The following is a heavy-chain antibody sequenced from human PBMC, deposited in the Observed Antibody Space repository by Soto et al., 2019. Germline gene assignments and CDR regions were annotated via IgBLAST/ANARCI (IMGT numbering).Heavy chain of an antibody. J-gene: IGHJ6*02. CDR1: GFTFSSYA. Sequence: QVQLVESGGGVVQPGRSLRLSCAASGFTFSSYAMHWVRQAPGKGLEWVAVISYDGSNKYYADSVKGRFTISRDNSQNTLYLQMNRLRAEDTAVYYCARDPNLEWLFGYYYYGMDVWGQGTTVTVSS. CDR2: ISYDGSNK. V-gene: IGHV3-30-3*01. CDR3: ARDPNLEWLFGYYYYGMDV. D-gene: IGHD3-3*01.